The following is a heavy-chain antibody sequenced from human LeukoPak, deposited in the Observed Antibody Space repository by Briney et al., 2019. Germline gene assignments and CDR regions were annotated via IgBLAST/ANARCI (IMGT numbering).Heavy chain of an antibody. CDR2: IYSGGST. Sequence: TGGSLRLSCAASGFTVSSNYMSWVRQAPGKGLEWVSVIYSGGSTYYADSVKGRFTISRDNSKNTLYLQMNSLRAEDTAVYYCAKTGGNYGDSPYYYYYMDVWGKGTTVTVSS. D-gene: IGHD4-17*01. V-gene: IGHV3-53*01. CDR3: AKTGGNYGDSPYYYYYMDV. CDR1: GFTVSSNY. J-gene: IGHJ6*03.